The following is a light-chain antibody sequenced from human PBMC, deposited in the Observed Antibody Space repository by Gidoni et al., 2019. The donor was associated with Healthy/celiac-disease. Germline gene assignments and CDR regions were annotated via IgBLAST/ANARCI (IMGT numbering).Light chain of an antibody. CDR2: DAS. CDR3: QQYDKT. Sequence: DIQMTQSPSSLSASVGDRVTITCQASQDISNYLNWYQQKPGKAPKLLIYDASNLETGVPSRFSGSGSGTDFTFTISSLQPEDIATYYCQQYDKTVXPXTKVDIK. V-gene: IGKV1-33*01. J-gene: IGKJ3*01. CDR1: QDISNY.